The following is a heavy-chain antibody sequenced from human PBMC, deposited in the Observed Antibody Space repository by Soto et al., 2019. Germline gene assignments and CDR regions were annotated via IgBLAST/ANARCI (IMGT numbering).Heavy chain of an antibody. CDR3: ARDPVGGNWFDP. CDR2: INPYNGNT. J-gene: IGHJ5*02. Sequence: SVKVSCKASGYTFTSYGISWVRQAPGQGLEWMGWINPYNGNTNYAQKLQGRVTMTTDTSTSTAYMELRSLRSDDTAVYYCARDPVGGNWFDPWGQGTLLTVSS. D-gene: IGHD1-26*01. V-gene: IGHV1-18*01. CDR1: GYTFTSYG.